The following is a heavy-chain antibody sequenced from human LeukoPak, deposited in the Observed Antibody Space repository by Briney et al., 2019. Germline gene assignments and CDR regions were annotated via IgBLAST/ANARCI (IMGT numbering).Heavy chain of an antibody. V-gene: IGHV4-59*06. D-gene: IGHD5-18*01. CDR3: ARETRDTAMAPAFDY. CDR1: GGSISSYY. CDR2: IYYSGST. J-gene: IGHJ4*02. Sequence: SETLSLTCSVSGGSISSYYWSWIRQHPGEGLEWIGYIYYSGSTYYNPSLKSRVTISVDTSKNQFSLKLSSVTAADTAVYYCARETRDTAMAPAFDYWGQGTLVTVSS.